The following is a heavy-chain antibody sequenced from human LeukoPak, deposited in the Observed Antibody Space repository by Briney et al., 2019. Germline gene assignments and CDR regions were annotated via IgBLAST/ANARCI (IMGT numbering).Heavy chain of an antibody. CDR2: FYSGDST. CDR1: GFTFSSYA. D-gene: IGHD5-18*01. Sequence: GRSLRLSCAASGFTFSSYAMHWVRQAPGKGLEWVSVFYSGDSTYYADSVKGRFTISRDNSKNTLYLQMNSLRAEDTAVYFCAGYTYGCFDYWGQGTLVTVSS. V-gene: IGHV3-53*01. J-gene: IGHJ4*02. CDR3: AGYTYGCFDY.